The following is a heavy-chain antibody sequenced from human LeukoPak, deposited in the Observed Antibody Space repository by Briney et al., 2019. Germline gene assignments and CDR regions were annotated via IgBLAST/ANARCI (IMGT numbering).Heavy chain of an antibody. J-gene: IGHJ3*01. V-gene: IGHV4-59*01. CDR2: ISHTGNT. D-gene: IGHD1-14*01. Sequence: SETLSLTCTVSGDSINKYFWSWLRQSPVKGLEWIGYISHTGNTNYNPSLKSRVTMSVDTSQNQFSLKLTSVTAADTAVYYCAKARFTAEDALDVWGQGTLVAVSS. CDR3: AKARFTAEDALDV. CDR1: GDSINKYF.